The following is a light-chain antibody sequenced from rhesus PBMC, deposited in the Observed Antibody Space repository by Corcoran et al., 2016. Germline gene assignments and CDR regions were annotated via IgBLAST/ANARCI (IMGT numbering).Light chain of an antibody. J-gene: IGKJ2*01. V-gene: IGKV1-22*01. CDR3: QQYTSIPYS. Sequence: DIQMTQSPSSLSASVGDTVTIPCRASQGILNWLAWYQQKPGKAPNLLIYKASSLQSGGPSRSSGSGSGTDFTLTISSLQSKDFATYYCQQYTSIPYSFGQGTKVEIK. CDR2: KAS. CDR1: QGILNW.